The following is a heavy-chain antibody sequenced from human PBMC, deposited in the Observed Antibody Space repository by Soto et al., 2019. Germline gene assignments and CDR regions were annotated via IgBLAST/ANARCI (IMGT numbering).Heavy chain of an antibody. CDR3: ARGYCSSTSCYRGGSSSKEIGY. D-gene: IGHD2-2*01. CDR1: GFTFSSYS. J-gene: IGHJ4*02. CDR2: ISSSSSYI. V-gene: IGHV3-21*01. Sequence: EVQLVESGGGLVKPGGSLRLSCAASGFTFSSYSMNWVRQAPGKGLEWVSSISSSSSYIYYADSVKGRFTISRDNAKNSLYLQMNSLRAEDTAVYYCARGYCSSTSCYRGGSSSKEIGYWGQGTLVTVSS.